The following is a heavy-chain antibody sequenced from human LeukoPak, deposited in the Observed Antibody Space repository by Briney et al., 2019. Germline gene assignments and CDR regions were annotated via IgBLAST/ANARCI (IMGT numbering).Heavy chain of an antibody. Sequence: KTGGSLRLSCAASGFTFSNAWMSWVRQAPGKGLEWVGRIKSKTDGGTTDYAAPVKGRFTISRDDSKNTLYLQMNSLKIEDTAVYYCTTGQYSTYYDFWSGYHTLGYWGQGTLVTVSS. CDR2: IKSKTDGGTT. CDR1: GFTFSNAW. J-gene: IGHJ4*02. CDR3: TTGQYSTYYDFWSGYHTLGY. V-gene: IGHV3-15*01. D-gene: IGHD3-3*01.